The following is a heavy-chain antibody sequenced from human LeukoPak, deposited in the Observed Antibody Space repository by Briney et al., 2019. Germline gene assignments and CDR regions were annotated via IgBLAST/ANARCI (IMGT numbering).Heavy chain of an antibody. V-gene: IGHV3-48*03. CDR1: LFTPCSYK. CDR2: ISSNDSTI. J-gene: IGHJ4*02. Sequence: GCPRPSPASSLFTPCSYKTSSGSQAPPERLWRVSYISSNDSTIYYAGSVKGRVTISRDNAKKSMYLQMNSPGAEDTASYDCARDLCSGGSCSGYWGQGTLVTVSS. CDR3: ARDLCSGGSCSGY. D-gene: IGHD2-15*01.